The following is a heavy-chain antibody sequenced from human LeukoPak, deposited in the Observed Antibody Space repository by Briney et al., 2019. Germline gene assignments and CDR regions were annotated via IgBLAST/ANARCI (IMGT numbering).Heavy chain of an antibody. D-gene: IGHD3-22*01. V-gene: IGHV3-23*01. CDR2: ISGSGGST. J-gene: IGHJ4*02. Sequence: RSGGSLRLSCAASGFTFSSYAMSWVRQAPGKGLEWVSAISGSGGSTYYADSVKGRFTISSDNSKNTLYLQMNSLRAEDTAVYYCAKVEETYYYDSSGYYPLYYFDCWGQGTLVTVSS. CDR3: AKVEETYYYDSSGYYPLYYFDC. CDR1: GFTFSSYA.